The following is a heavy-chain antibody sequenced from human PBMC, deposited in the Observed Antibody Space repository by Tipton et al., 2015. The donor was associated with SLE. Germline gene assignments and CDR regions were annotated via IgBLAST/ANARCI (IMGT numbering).Heavy chain of an antibody. CDR3: ARDLLPSGARPYYDFYMDV. V-gene: IGHV1-18*01. CDR1: GYTFTHYG. J-gene: IGHJ6*03. CDR2: ISAYNGNT. D-gene: IGHD6-6*01. Sequence: QVQLVQSGAEVKKPGASVKVSCKASGYTFTHYGITWVRQAPGQGLEWMGWISAYNGNTNYAQNLQGRVTMTTDTSTSTAYMELRSLRSDDTAVYYCARDLLPSGARPYYDFYMDVWGKGTTVTVSS.